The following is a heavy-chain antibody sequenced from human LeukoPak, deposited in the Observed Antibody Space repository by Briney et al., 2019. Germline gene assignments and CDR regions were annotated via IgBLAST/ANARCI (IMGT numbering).Heavy chain of an antibody. Sequence: ASVKVSCKASGYTFTGYYMHWVRQAPGQGLEWMGWINPNSGGTNYAQKFQGRVTMTRDTSISTAYMELSRLRSDDTAVYYCARGRVYYYDSSGPQVAFDIWGQGTMVTVSS. V-gene: IGHV1-2*02. J-gene: IGHJ3*02. CDR3: ARGRVYYYDSSGPQVAFDI. CDR2: INPNSGGT. D-gene: IGHD3-22*01. CDR1: GYTFTGYY.